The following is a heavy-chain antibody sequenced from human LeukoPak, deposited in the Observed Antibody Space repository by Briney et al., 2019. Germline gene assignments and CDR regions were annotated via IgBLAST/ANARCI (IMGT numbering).Heavy chain of an antibody. V-gene: IGHV4-34*01. Sequence: SETLSLTCAVYGGSFSGYYWSWIRQPPGKGLEWIGEINNSGNTNYNPSLKSRVTISVDTSKNQFSLKLSSVTAADTAVYYCARHVLGANYFDSWGQGTLVPVSS. J-gene: IGHJ4*02. D-gene: IGHD1-26*01. CDR2: INNSGNT. CDR3: ARHVLGANYFDS. CDR1: GGSFSGYY.